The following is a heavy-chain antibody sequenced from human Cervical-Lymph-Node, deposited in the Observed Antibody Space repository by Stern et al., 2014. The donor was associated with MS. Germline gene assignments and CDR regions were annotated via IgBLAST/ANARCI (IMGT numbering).Heavy chain of an antibody. D-gene: IGHD3-22*01. CDR3: AREFNSDSSGYYFYY. CDR2: IIPIFGTA. Sequence: VQLVQSGAEVKKPVSSVKVSCKASGGTFSTYGISWVRQAPGQGLEWMGGIIPIFGTANYAQKFQGRVTITADDSTNTAYMELSSLRSEDTAVYYCAREFNSDSSGYYFYYWGQGTLVTVSS. CDR1: GGTFSTYG. J-gene: IGHJ4*02. V-gene: IGHV1-69*01.